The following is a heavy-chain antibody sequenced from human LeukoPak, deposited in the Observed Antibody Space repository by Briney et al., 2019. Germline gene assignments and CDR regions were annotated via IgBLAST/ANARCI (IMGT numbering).Heavy chain of an antibody. Sequence: GGSLRLSCAVSGFRVSDYYMSWVRQAPGKGLEGVEVICYEGSNKYYADSVKGRFTISRDNSKNTLYLQMNSLRAEDTAVYYCARAPYYYDSSGLHYYYMDVWGKGTTVTVSS. CDR1: GFRVSDYY. J-gene: IGHJ6*03. CDR2: ICYEGSNK. CDR3: ARAPYYYDSSGLHYYYMDV. D-gene: IGHD3-22*01. V-gene: IGHV3-33*08.